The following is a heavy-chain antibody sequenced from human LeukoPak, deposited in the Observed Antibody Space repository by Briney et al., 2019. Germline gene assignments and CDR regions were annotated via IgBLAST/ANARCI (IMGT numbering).Heavy chain of an antibody. J-gene: IGHJ4*02. D-gene: IGHD2-2*01. CDR3: AKDLEHYQYYFDY. V-gene: IGHV3-23*01. CDR2: ISGSGGST. Sequence: GGSLRLSCAASGFTFSSYAMSWVRQAPGKGLEWVSAISGSGGSTYYADSVKGRFTISRDNSKNTLYLQMNSLSAEDTAVYYCAKDLEHYQYYFDYWGQGTLVTVSS. CDR1: GFTFSSYA.